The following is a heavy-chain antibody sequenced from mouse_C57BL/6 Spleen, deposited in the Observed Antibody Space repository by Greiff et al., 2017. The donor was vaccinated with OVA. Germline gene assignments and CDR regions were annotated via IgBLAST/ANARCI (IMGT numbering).Heavy chain of an antibody. CDR3: ARADSSGYFDY. J-gene: IGHJ2*01. Sequence: VQLQQSGAELVRPGTSVKVSCKASGYAFTNYLIEWVKQRPGQGLEWIGVINPGSGGTNYNEKFKGKATLTADKSSSTAYMQLSSLTSEDSAVYFCARADSSGYFDYWGQGTTLTVSS. CDR1: GYAFTNYL. CDR2: INPGSGGT. D-gene: IGHD3-2*02. V-gene: IGHV1-54*01.